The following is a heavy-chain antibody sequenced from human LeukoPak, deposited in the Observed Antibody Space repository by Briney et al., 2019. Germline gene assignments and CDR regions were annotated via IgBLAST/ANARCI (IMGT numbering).Heavy chain of an antibody. D-gene: IGHD6-6*01. J-gene: IGHJ4*02. CDR1: GFTFSSYW. CDR2: INSDGSST. Sequence: GGSLRLSCAASGFTFSSYWMHWVRQAPGKGLVWVSHINSDGSSTTYANSVKGRSTISRDNAKNTLYLQMNSLRAEDTAVYYCAGRAYGSSSPPFDYWGQGTLVTVSS. V-gene: IGHV3-74*01. CDR3: AGRAYGSSSPPFDY.